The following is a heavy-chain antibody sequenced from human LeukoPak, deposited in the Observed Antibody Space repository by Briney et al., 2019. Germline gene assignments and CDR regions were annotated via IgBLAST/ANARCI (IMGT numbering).Heavy chain of an antibody. CDR2: INPNSGDT. Sequence: ASVKVSCKASGHTFTDYYMHWVRQAPGQGLEWMGWINPNSGDTDFAQKFQGRVTMTRGASVSTAYMDLSSLSSDDTALYYCATSHSSGWADYWGQGTLVTVSS. V-gene: IGHV1-2*02. CDR3: ATSHSSGWADY. D-gene: IGHD6-19*01. CDR1: GHTFTDYY. J-gene: IGHJ4*02.